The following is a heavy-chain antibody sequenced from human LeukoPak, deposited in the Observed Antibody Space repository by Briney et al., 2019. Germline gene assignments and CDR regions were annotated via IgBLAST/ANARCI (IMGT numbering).Heavy chain of an antibody. CDR1: GGSFSGYY. Sequence: SETLSLTCAVYGGSFSGYYWSWIRQPPGKGLGWIGEINHSGSTNYNPSLKSRVTMSVDTSKNHFSLRLSSVTAADTAVYYCARVFVYCSGGSCYWGWFDPWGQGTLVTVSS. J-gene: IGHJ5*02. CDR3: ARVFVYCSGGSCYWGWFDP. D-gene: IGHD2-15*01. V-gene: IGHV4-34*01. CDR2: INHSGST.